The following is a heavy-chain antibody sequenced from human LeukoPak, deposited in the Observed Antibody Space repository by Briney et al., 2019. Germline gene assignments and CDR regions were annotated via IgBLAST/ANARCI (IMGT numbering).Heavy chain of an antibody. CDR3: AKDRGHYYTYDY. CDR2: ISCSGAST. V-gene: IGHV3-23*01. D-gene: IGHD3-22*01. CDR1: GFTFSSYA. Sequence: GGSLLLSCAASGFTFSSYAMSWVRPAPGKGLEWVSVISCSGASTYYADSVKGRFTISRDNSKNTLSLQMHSLRAEDTAVYYCAKDRGHYYTYDYWGQGTLVTVSS. J-gene: IGHJ4*02.